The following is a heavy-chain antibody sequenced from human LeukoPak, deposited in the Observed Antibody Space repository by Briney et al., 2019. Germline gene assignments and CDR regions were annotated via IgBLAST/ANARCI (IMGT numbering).Heavy chain of an antibody. J-gene: IGHJ4*02. Sequence: ASVKVSCKASGYTFTSYYMHWVRQAPGQGLEWMGIINPSGGSPSYAQKFQGRVTMTRDTSTSTLYMELSSLRSEDTAVYYCARDPRIYCTNGICRDDYFDNWGQGTLVTVSS. CDR3: ARDPRIYCTNGICRDDYFDN. CDR1: GYTFTSYY. D-gene: IGHD2-8*01. CDR2: INPSGGSP. V-gene: IGHV1-46*01.